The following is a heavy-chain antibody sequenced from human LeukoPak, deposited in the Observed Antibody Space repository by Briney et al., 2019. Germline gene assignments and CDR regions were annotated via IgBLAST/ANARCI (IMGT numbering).Heavy chain of an antibody. Sequence: SETLSLTCTVSGSSISGYYWNWIRQPAGKGLEWIGRLHPSGATNYNPSLKSRITMSLDTSKNQFSLKLSSVTAADTAVYYCARLNRAGVYYYYGMDVWGQGTTVTVSS. CDR1: GSSISGYY. CDR2: LHPSGAT. V-gene: IGHV4-4*07. CDR3: ARLNRAGVYYYYGMDV. J-gene: IGHJ6*02. D-gene: IGHD3-3*01.